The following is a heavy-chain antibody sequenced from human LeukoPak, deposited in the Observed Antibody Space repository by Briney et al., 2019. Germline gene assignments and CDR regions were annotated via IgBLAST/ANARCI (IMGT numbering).Heavy chain of an antibody. Sequence: PGGSLRLSCAASRFTFSSYGMHWVRQAPGKGLEWVAFIPYDGSNKYYAYSVKGRFTISRDNSKNTLYLQMNSLRTEDAAVYYCAKDFVKNFNYFDSSGYYSIVDCWGQGTLVTVSS. CDR3: AKDFVKNFNYFDSSGYYSIVDC. CDR2: IPYDGSNK. D-gene: IGHD3-22*01. J-gene: IGHJ4*02. CDR1: RFTFSSYG. V-gene: IGHV3-30*02.